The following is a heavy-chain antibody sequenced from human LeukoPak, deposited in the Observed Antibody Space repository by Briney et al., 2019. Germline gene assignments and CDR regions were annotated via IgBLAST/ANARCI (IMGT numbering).Heavy chain of an antibody. CDR3: AREERGSYCSGGNCYSNY. Sequence: PGGSLRLSCAASGFSFSSYEMSWVRQAPRRGLEWVSYISSRGDTIYYADSVKGRFTISRDNAKSSVYLQMNSLRADDTAVYYCAREERGSYCSGGNCYSNYWGQGTLVSVSS. D-gene: IGHD2-15*01. CDR2: ISSRGDTI. V-gene: IGHV3-48*03. J-gene: IGHJ4*02. CDR1: GFSFSSYE.